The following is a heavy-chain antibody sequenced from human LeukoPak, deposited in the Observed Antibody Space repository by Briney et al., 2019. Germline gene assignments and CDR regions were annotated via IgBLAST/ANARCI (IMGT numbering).Heavy chain of an antibody. D-gene: IGHD6-19*01. CDR3: AKSNSSGRYYFDY. J-gene: IGHJ4*02. CDR2: IYPGDSDT. Sequence: HGESLKISCKGSGYSFTNYWIGWVRQMPGKGLEWMGIIYPGDSDTKYSLSFQGQVTISADKSITTAYLQWSSLKASDTAMYYCAKSNSSGRYYFDYWGQGTLVTVSS. V-gene: IGHV5-51*01. CDR1: GYSFTNYW.